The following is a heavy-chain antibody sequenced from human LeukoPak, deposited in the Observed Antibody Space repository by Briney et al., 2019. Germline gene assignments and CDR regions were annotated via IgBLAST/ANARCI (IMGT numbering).Heavy chain of an antibody. Sequence: GGSLRLSCAASGFTFSSYAMSWVRQAPGKGLEWVSAISGSGGSTYYADSVKGRFTISRDNSKNTLYLQMNSLRAEDTAVYYCAKDPADTRSRYYFDYWGQGTLVTVSS. CDR1: GFTFSSYA. CDR3: AKDPADTRSRYYFDY. J-gene: IGHJ4*02. D-gene: IGHD5-18*01. V-gene: IGHV3-23*01. CDR2: ISGSGGST.